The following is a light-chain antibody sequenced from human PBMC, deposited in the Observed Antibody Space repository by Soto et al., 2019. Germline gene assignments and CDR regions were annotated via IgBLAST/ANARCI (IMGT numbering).Light chain of an antibody. CDR1: SSNIENNY. CDR3: GTWDSSLSVLYV. CDR2: DNT. J-gene: IGLJ1*01. V-gene: IGLV1-51*01. Sequence: QSVLTQPRSVSAAPGQKVTISCSGSSSNIENNYVSWYQQLPGTAPKLLIYDNTERPSGIPDRFSGSKSGTSATLGITGLQTGDEADYYCGTWDSSLSVLYVFGTGTKVTVL.